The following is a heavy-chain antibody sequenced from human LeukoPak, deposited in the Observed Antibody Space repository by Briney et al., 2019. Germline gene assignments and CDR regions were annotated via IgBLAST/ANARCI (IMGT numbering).Heavy chain of an antibody. V-gene: IGHV3-9*01. CDR2: ISWNSGSI. Sequence: GGSLRLSCAASGFTFDDYAMHWVRQAPGKGLEWVSGISWNSGSIGYADSVKGRFTISRDNAKNSLYLQMNSLRAEDTALHYCAKDKGYSSGPFDYWGQGTLVTVSS. J-gene: IGHJ4*02. D-gene: IGHD6-19*01. CDR1: GFTFDDYA. CDR3: AKDKGYSSGPFDY.